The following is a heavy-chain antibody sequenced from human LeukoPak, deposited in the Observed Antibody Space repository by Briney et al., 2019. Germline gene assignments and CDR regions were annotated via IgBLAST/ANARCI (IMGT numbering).Heavy chain of an antibody. D-gene: IGHD5-18*01. V-gene: IGHV3-11*04. CDR1: GFTFSDYY. Sequence: KPGGSLRLSCAASGFTFSDYYMSWLRQAPGKGLEWVSYISSSGSTIYYADSVKGRFTISRDNAKNSLYLQMNSLRAEDTAVYYCARVGRIQLWSPNFDYWGQGTLVTVSS. J-gene: IGHJ4*02. CDR3: ARVGRIQLWSPNFDY. CDR2: ISSSGSTI.